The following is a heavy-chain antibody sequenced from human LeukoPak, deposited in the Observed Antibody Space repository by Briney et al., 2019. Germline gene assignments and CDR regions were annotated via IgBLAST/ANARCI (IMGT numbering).Heavy chain of an antibody. D-gene: IGHD1-1*01. V-gene: IGHV3-23*01. Sequence: GGSLRLSCAASGFTFKNYAMSWVRQAPGKGLEWVSAIGDTNGGTKYADSVKGRFTISRDNSRNTLYLHLNSLRVEDTAIYYCGRDWKLDYWGQGTLVTVSS. CDR1: GFTFKNYA. CDR2: IGDTNGGT. CDR3: GRDWKLDY. J-gene: IGHJ4*02.